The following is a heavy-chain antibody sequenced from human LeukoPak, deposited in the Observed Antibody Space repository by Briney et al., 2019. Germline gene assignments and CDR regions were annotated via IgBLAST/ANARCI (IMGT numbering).Heavy chain of an antibody. CDR1: GFTFSDYY. CDR2: IYSGGDT. CDR3: AKERSLEIAVAGTVFDY. Sequence: QAGGSLRLSCAASGFTFSDYYMGWVRQAPGKGLEWVSVIYSGGDTYYADSVKGRFTISRDNSKNMIYLEMSSLKAEDTAVYYCAKERSLEIAVAGTVFDYWGQGTLVTVSS. V-gene: IGHV3-66*01. J-gene: IGHJ4*02. D-gene: IGHD6-19*01.